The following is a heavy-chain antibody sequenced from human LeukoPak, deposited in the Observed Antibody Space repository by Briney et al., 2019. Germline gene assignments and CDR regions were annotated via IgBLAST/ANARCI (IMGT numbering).Heavy chain of an antibody. CDR1: GFTFSHYW. V-gene: IGHV3-7*01. CDR3: ARDHNVADV. CDR2: LNQDESVQ. Sequence: GGSLRLSCVASGFTFSHYWMTWYRQAPGKGLEWVANLNQDESVQLYGDSVRGRFTISRDNAKNSVYIQMNSLRVEDTAMYYCARDHNVADVWGQGTMVTVSS. D-gene: IGHD2-8*01. J-gene: IGHJ3*01.